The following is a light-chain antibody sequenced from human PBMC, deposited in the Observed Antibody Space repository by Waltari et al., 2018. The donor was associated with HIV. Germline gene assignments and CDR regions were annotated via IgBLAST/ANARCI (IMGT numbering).Light chain of an antibody. CDR2: GAS. CDR3: QQYNNWPQTWPPGT. J-gene: IGKJ1*01. V-gene: IGKV3-15*01. Sequence: EIVMTKPQATVSVSPGERATLSCRASQSLSSNLAWYQQKPGQAPRLLIYGASTRAIGVPARFSGSGSGTEFTLTISSLQSEDFGVYYCQQYNNWPQTWPPGTFGQGTKVEIK. CDR1: QSLSSN.